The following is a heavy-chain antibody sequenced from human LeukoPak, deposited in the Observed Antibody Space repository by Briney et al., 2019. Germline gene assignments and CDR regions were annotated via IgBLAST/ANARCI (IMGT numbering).Heavy chain of an antibody. CDR1: GFAFSSYA. Sequence: GGSLRLSCAASGFAFSSYALSWVRQAPGKGLEWVSSIISSGGVTYYADYVKGRFTISRDNSKNTVYLQMNSLRAEDTAVYYCARDRKDTAMANDAFDIWGQGTMVTVSS. CDR2: IISSGGVT. CDR3: ARDRKDTAMANDAFDI. D-gene: IGHD5-18*01. V-gene: IGHV3-23*01. J-gene: IGHJ3*02.